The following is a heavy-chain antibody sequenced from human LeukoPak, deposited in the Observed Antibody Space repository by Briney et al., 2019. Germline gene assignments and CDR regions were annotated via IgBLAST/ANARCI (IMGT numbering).Heavy chain of an antibody. V-gene: IGHV1-69*04. CDR1: GGTFSSYA. CDR2: IIPILGIA. D-gene: IGHD6-19*01. J-gene: IGHJ4*02. Sequence: GASVKVSCKASGGTFSSYAISWVRQAPGQGLEWMGRIIPILGIANYAQKFQGRVTITADKSTSTAYMELSSLRSEDTAVYYCAREVKYKAVAQHDYWGQGTLVTVSS. CDR3: AREVKYKAVAQHDY.